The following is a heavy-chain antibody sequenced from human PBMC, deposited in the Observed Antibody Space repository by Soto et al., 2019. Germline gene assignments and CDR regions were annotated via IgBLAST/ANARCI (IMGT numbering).Heavy chain of an antibody. D-gene: IGHD3-10*01. V-gene: IGHV4-34*01. CDR3: AALPSWFGERLNDY. Sequence: SETLSLTCALHRWSFNGYYWTWIRQAPGGGLERIGDINQSGTTNYNPSIERRINISVDASKFQLSLSLASVTAADTGTYYCAALPSWFGERLNDYWGQGTRVT. CDR1: RWSFNGYY. J-gene: IGHJ4*02. CDR2: INQSGTT.